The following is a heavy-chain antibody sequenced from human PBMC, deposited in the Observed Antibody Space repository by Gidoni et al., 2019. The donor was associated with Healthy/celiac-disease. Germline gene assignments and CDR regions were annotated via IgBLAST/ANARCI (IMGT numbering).Heavy chain of an antibody. D-gene: IGHD3-10*01. CDR1: GGSISSYY. CDR2: IYYSGST. V-gene: IGHV4-59*01. Sequence: QVQLQESDPGLVQPSETLSLTCTVSGGSISSYYWSWIRQPPGKGLEWIGYIYYSGSTNYNPSLKSRVTISVDTSKNQFSLKLSSVTAADTAVYYCARDVGLDYWGQGTLVTVSS. CDR3: ARDVGLDY. J-gene: IGHJ4*02.